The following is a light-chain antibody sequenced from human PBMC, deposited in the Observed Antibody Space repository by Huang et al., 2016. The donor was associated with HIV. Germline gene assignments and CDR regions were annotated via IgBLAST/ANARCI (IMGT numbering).Light chain of an antibody. V-gene: IGKV3-20*01. Sequence: EIVLAQPPGTLSLSPGERATLSCRASQSVSSRYLVWYQQKPGQAPRLLIYGASSRATGIPDRYSGSGSGTDFTLTITRLEPEDFAVYYCHQYGSSPPYTFGQGTKLEIK. J-gene: IGKJ2*01. CDR2: GAS. CDR1: QSVSSRY. CDR3: HQYGSSPPYT.